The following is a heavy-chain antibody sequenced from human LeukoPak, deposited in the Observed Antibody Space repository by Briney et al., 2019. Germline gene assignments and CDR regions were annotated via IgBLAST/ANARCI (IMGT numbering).Heavy chain of an antibody. CDR2: MSPNSGNT. CDR1: GYTFTSYD. J-gene: IGHJ5*02. Sequence: GASVKVSCKASGYTFTSYDINWVRQATGHGLEWMGWMSPNSGNTGYAQKFQGRVTMTRNTSITTAYMELSSLRSEDTAVYYCARGSGCYPRSHWFDPWGQGTLVTVSS. CDR3: ARGSGCYPRSHWFDP. D-gene: IGHD1-26*01. V-gene: IGHV1-8*01.